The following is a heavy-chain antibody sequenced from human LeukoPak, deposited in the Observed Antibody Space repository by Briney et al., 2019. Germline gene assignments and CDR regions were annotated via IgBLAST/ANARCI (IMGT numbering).Heavy chain of an antibody. CDR2: ISWNSGSI. J-gene: IGHJ3*02. CDR3: AKGSDFWSGSI. CDR1: GFTFDDYA. D-gene: IGHD3-3*01. V-gene: IGHV3-9*01. Sequence: GRSLRLSCAASGFTFDDYAMHWVRQAPGKGLEWVSGISWNSGSIGYADSVKGRFTISRDNAKNSLYLQMNCLRAEDTALYYCAKGSDFWSGSIWGQGTMVTVSS.